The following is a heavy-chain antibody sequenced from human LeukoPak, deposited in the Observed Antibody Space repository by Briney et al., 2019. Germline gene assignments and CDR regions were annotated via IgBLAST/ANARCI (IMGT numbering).Heavy chain of an antibody. Sequence: ASVKVSRKASGYTFTSYSMHWVRQAPGQGLEWMGIINPSGGSTSYAQKFQGRVTMTRDMSTSTVYMELSSLRSEDTAVYYCARRYLYYFDYWGQGTLVTVSS. D-gene: IGHD1-1*01. CDR2: INPSGGST. V-gene: IGHV1-46*01. J-gene: IGHJ4*02. CDR1: GYTFTSYS. CDR3: ARRYLYYFDY.